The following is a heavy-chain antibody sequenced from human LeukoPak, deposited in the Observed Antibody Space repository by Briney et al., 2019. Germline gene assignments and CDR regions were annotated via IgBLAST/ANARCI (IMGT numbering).Heavy chain of an antibody. J-gene: IGHJ4*02. Sequence: PGGSLRLSCAASGFTFSSFEMNWVRQAPGKGLEWVSYISSSGSIINYADSVKGRFTISRDNAKNSLYLQMNSLRAEDTAVYYCAGNDYADYWGQGTLVTVSS. CDR3: AGNDYADY. V-gene: IGHV3-48*03. CDR1: GFTFSSFE. CDR2: ISSSGSII.